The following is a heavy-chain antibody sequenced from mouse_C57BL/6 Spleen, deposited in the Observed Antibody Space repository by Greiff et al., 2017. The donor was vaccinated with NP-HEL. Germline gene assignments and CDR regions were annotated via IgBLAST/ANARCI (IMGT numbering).Heavy chain of an antibody. CDR3: AIDGPYAMDY. CDR2: IYPGDGDT. D-gene: IGHD2-3*01. V-gene: IGHV1-82*01. Sequence: VQLQQSGPELVKPGASVKISCKASGYAFSSSWMNWVKQRPGKGLEWIGRIYPGDGDTNYNGKFKGKATLTADKSSSTAYMQLSSLTSEDSAVYFGAIDGPYAMDYWGQGTSVTVSS. CDR1: GYAFSSSW. J-gene: IGHJ4*01.